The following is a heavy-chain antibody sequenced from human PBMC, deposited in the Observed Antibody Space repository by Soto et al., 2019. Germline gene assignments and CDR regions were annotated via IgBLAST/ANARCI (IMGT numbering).Heavy chain of an antibody. CDR3: ARGSLLGSGWYPGAFDI. J-gene: IGHJ3*02. CDR1: GFTFSSYG. V-gene: IGHV3-33*01. D-gene: IGHD6-19*01. Sequence: GGSLRLSCAASGFTFSSYGMHWVRQAPGKGLEWVAVIWYDGSNKYYADSVKGRFTISRDNSKNTLYLQMNSLRAEDTAVYYCARGSLLGSGWYPGAFDIWGQGTMVTVSS. CDR2: IWYDGSNK.